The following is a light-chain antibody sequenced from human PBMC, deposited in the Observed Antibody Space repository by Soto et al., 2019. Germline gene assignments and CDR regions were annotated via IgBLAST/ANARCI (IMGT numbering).Light chain of an antibody. CDR2: EVS. Sequence: QSALTQPASVSGSPGQSITISCTGTSSDVGGYNYVSWYQHHPGKAPKLMISEVSNRPSGVSNRFSGSKSGNTASLTISGLQAEDEADYYCSSYTSSSPRVFGGGTKLTVL. CDR3: SSYTSSSPRV. CDR1: SSDVGGYNY. J-gene: IGLJ3*02. V-gene: IGLV2-14*01.